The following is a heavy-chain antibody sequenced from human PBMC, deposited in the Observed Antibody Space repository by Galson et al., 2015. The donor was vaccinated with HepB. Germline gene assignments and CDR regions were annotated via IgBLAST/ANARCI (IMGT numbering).Heavy chain of an antibody. CDR3: AIAPAWDSSGSYGMDV. Sequence: SLRLSCAASGFTFSSYAMHWVRQAPGKGLEWVAVISYDGSNKYYADSVKGRFTISRDNSKNTLYLQMNSLRAEDTAVYYCAIAPAWDSSGSYGMDVWGQGTTVTVSS. CDR1: GFTFSSYA. V-gene: IGHV3-30*04. CDR2: ISYDGSNK. D-gene: IGHD3-22*01. J-gene: IGHJ6*02.